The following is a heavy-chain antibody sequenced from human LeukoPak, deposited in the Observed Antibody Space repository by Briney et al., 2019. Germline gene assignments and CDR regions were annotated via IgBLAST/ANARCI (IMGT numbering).Heavy chain of an antibody. Sequence: SETLSLTCTIPRGSISNYYWSWIRQTPGTTLEWIGNIHYTGRTRYNPSLESRVTMSLDTPKNEFSLRLTSMAAADSAVYYCARGRPDPQNSDYWYYWGQGILVTVSS. V-gene: IGHV4-59*13. J-gene: IGHJ4*02. CDR2: IHYTGRT. CDR1: RGSISNYY. D-gene: IGHD3-22*01. CDR3: ARGRPDPQNSDYWYY.